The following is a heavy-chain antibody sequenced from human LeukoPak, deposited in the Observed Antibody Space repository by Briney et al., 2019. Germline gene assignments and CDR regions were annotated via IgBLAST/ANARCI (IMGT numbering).Heavy chain of an antibody. J-gene: IGHJ4*02. CDR1: GFTFSSYG. Sequence: GGSLRLSCSASGFTFSSYGMHWVRQAPGKGLEWVAVIWYDGSNKYYADTVKGRFTISRDNSKNTLYLQMNSLRAEDTAVYYCARDRIDLRYCSGGSCYLDYWGQGTLVTVSS. CDR2: IWYDGSNK. V-gene: IGHV3-33*08. CDR3: ARDRIDLRYCSGGSCYLDY. D-gene: IGHD2-15*01.